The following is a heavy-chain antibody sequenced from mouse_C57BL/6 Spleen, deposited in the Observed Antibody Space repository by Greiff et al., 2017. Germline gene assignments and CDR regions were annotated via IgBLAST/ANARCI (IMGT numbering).Heavy chain of an antibody. Sequence: DVKLVESGPGLVKPSQSLSLTCSVTGYSITSGYYWNWIRQFPGNKLEWMGYISYDGSNNYNPSLKNRISITRDTSKNQFFLKLNSVTTEDTATYYCAREGANWAAWFAYWGQGTLVTVSA. CDR2: ISYDGSN. CDR1: GYSITSGYY. D-gene: IGHD4-1*01. CDR3: AREGANWAAWFAY. V-gene: IGHV3-6*01. J-gene: IGHJ3*01.